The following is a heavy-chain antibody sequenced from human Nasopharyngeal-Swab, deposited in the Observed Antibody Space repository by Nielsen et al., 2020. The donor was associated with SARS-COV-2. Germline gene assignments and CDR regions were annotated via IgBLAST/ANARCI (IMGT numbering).Heavy chain of an antibody. V-gene: IGHV3-21*01. J-gene: IGHJ4*02. D-gene: IGHD3-3*01. CDR2: ISSSSSYI. CDR3: ARVGGLRFLEWLLSDDY. Sequence: GESLKISCAASGFTFSSYGMNWVRQAPGKGPEWVSSISSSSSYIYYADSVKGRFTISRDNAKNSLYLQMNSLRAEDTAVYYCARVGGLRFLEWLLSDDYWGQGTLVTVSS. CDR1: GFTFSSYG.